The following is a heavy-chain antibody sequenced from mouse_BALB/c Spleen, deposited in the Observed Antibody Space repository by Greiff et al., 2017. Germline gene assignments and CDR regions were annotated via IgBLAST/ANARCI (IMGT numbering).Heavy chain of an antibody. CDR3: ARGVYDDYYAMDY. D-gene: IGHD2-14*01. Sequence: EVKLVESGPGLVKPSQSLSLTCTVTGYSITSDYAWNWIRQFPGNKLEWMGYISYSGSTSYNPSLKSRISITRDTSKNQFFLQLNSVTTEDTATYYCARGVYDDYYAMDYWGQGTSVTVSS. CDR1: GYSITSDYA. V-gene: IGHV3-2*02. CDR2: ISYSGST. J-gene: IGHJ4*01.